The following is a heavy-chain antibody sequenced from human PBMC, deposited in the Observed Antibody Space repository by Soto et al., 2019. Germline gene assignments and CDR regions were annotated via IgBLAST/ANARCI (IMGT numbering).Heavy chain of an antibody. CDR2: IYYSGST. V-gene: IGHV4-59*01. Sequence: SETLSLTCTVSGGSISSYYWSWIRQPPGKGLEWIGYIYYSGSTNYNPSLKSRVTISVDTSKNQFSLKLSSVTAVDTAVYYCARVYGGYLDYWGQGTLVTVSS. CDR1: GGSISSYY. CDR3: ARVYGGYLDY. D-gene: IGHD2-15*01. J-gene: IGHJ4*02.